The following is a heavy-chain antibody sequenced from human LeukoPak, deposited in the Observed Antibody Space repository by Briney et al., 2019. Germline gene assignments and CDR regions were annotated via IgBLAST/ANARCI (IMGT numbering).Heavy chain of an antibody. D-gene: IGHD4-17*01. CDR2: ISYDGSNK. CDR3: AILTTVTSGRVDY. Sequence: GGSLRLSCAASGFTFSSYGMHWVRQAPGKGLEWVAVISYDGSNKYYADSVKGRFTISRDNSKNTLYLQMNSLRAEDTAVYYCAILTTVTSGRVDYWGQGTLVTVSS. V-gene: IGHV3-30*03. J-gene: IGHJ4*02. CDR1: GFTFSSYG.